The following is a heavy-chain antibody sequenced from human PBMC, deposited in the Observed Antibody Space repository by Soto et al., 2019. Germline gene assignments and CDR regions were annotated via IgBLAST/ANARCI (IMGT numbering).Heavy chain of an antibody. V-gene: IGHV4-31*03. CDR3: ARDSRFVDIRGMDV. CDR2: IYYSGST. J-gene: IGHJ6*02. D-gene: IGHD5-12*01. Sequence: QVQLQESGPGLVKPSQTLSLTCTVSGGSISSGGYYWSWIRQHPGKGLEWIGYIYYSGSTYYNPSLKSRVTISVDKSKNPFSLKLSSVTAADTAVYYCARDSRFVDIRGMDVWGQGTTVTVSS. CDR1: GGSISSGGYY.